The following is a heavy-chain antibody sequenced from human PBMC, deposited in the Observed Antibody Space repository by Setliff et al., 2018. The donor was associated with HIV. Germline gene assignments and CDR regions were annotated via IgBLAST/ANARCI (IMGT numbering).Heavy chain of an antibody. CDR2: INTRGGST. Sequence: ASVKVSCKASGYTFTNYFMHWVRQAPGQGLEWMGVINTRGGSTSYAQKFQGRVTMTSDTSTYTVYMELSGLTSDDTAFYYCASDAVSGYDWKWFDSWGQGTLVTVSS. V-gene: IGHV1-46*01. CDR3: ASDAVSGYDWKWFDS. CDR1: GYTFTNYF. J-gene: IGHJ5*01. D-gene: IGHD5-12*01.